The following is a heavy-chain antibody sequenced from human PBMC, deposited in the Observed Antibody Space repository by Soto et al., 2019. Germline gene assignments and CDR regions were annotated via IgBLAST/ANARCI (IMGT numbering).Heavy chain of an antibody. V-gene: IGHV3-48*02. J-gene: IGHJ3*02. CDR3: ARECITFGGVIVTHDAFDI. D-gene: IGHD3-16*02. Sequence: EVQLVESGGGLVQPGGSLRLSCEASGFTFSSYSMNWVRQAPGKGLEWVSYISSSSSTIYYADSVKGRFTISRDNAKNSLYLQMNSLRDEDTAVYYCARECITFGGVIVTHDAFDIWGQGTMVTVSS. CDR2: ISSSSSTI. CDR1: GFTFSSYS.